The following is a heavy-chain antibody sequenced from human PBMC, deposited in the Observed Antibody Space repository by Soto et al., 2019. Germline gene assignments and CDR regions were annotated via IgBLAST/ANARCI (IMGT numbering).Heavy chain of an antibody. CDR3: ARDFGYTWKSHWFDP. Sequence: QAQLVESGGGVVQPGRSLRLSCAASGFTFGSYGMHWIRQAPGKGLEWVAFTWYDGRNNYYADSVKGRFTISRDNSNNTLYLQLHSLRAEDTAVYYCARDFGYTWKSHWFDPWGQGTLVTVSS. D-gene: IGHD1-20*01. J-gene: IGHJ5*02. V-gene: IGHV3-33*01. CDR1: GFTFGSYG. CDR2: TWYDGRNN.